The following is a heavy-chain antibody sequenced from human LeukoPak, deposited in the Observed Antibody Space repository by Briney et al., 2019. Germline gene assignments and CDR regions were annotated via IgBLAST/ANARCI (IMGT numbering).Heavy chain of an antibody. V-gene: IGHV4-59*08. Sequence: PSETLSLTCTVPGGSISSYYWSWIRQPPGNGLEWIGYIYYSGSTNYNPSLKSRFTISVDTSRNQFSLKLSSVTAADTAVYYCARLPDYYDSSGYHPYYFDYWGQGTLVTVSS. CDR1: GGSISSYY. CDR2: IYYSGST. J-gene: IGHJ4*02. CDR3: ARLPDYYDSSGYHPYYFDY. D-gene: IGHD3-22*01.